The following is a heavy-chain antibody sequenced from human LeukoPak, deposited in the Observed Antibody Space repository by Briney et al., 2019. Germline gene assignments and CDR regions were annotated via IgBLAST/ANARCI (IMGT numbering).Heavy chain of an antibody. CDR1: GYSISSGYY. D-gene: IGHD7-27*01. J-gene: IGHJ4*02. CDR2: IYHSGST. CDR3: ARITKLGILPLTFDY. V-gene: IGHV4-38-2*01. Sequence: SETLSLTCAVSGYSISSGYYWGWIRQPPGKGLEWIGSIYHSGSTYYNPSLKSRVTISVDTSKNQFSLKLSSVTAADTAVNYCARITKLGILPLTFDYWGQGTLVTVSS.